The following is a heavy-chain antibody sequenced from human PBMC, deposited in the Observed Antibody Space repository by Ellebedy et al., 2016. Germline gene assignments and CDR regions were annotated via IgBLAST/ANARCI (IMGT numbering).Heavy chain of an antibody. V-gene: IGHV1-69*13. J-gene: IGHJ6*02. CDR1: GGTFSSYA. CDR3: AREGTSVVVTADA. CDR2: IIPIFGTA. D-gene: IGHD2-21*02. Sequence: SVKVSXKASGGTFSSYAISWVRQAPGQGLEWMGGIIPIFGTANYAQKFQGRVTITADESTSTAYMELSSLRSEDTAVYYCAREGTSVVVTADAWGQGTTVTVS.